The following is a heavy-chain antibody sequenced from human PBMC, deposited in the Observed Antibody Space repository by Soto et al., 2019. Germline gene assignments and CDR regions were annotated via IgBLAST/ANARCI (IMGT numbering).Heavy chain of an antibody. J-gene: IGHJ3*02. CDR1: GYTLTELS. Sequence: ASVKVSCKVSGYTLTELSMHWVRQAPGKGLEWMGGFDPEDGETIYAQKFQGRVTMTEDTSTDTAYMELSSLRSEDTAVYYCATDYGGNPPQAHDAFDIWGQGTKGTVSS. V-gene: IGHV1-24*01. CDR2: FDPEDGET. CDR3: ATDYGGNPPQAHDAFDI. D-gene: IGHD4-17*01.